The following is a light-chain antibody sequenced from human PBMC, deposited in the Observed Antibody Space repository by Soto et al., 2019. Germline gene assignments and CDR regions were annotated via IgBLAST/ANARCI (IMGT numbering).Light chain of an antibody. CDR3: QQYCATPWT. V-gene: IGKV3-11*01. Sequence: EIVLTQSPATLSLSPGERATLSCRASQSVGSYLAWYQQKPGQAPRLLIYDASKRATGIPARFSGSGSGTDFTLTISSLQAEDVAVYYCQQYCATPWTFGQGTKVEIK. J-gene: IGKJ1*01. CDR2: DAS. CDR1: QSVGSY.